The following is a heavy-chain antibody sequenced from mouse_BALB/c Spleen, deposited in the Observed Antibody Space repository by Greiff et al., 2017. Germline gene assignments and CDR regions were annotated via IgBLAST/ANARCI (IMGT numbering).Heavy chain of an antibody. J-gene: IGHJ3*01. CDR2: ISYDGSN. D-gene: IGHD1-1*01. V-gene: IGHV3-6*02. CDR3: ATLYGSWFAY. CDR1: GYSITSGYY. Sequence: EVKLMESGPGLVKPSQSLSLTCSVTGYSITSGYYWNWIRQFPGNKLEWMGYISYDGSNNYNPSLKNRISITRDTSKNQFFLKLNSVTTEDTATYYCATLYGSWFAYWGQGTLVTVSA.